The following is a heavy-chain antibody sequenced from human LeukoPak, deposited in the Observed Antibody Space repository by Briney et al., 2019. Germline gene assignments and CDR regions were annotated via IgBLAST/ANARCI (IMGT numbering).Heavy chain of an antibody. CDR2: INNNGGNT. D-gene: IGHD5-12*01. J-gene: IGHJ4*02. Sequence: GGSLRLSCAASGFTFSSYAMNWVRQAPAKGLEWVSGINNNGGNTYYADSVKGRFTIPRDNSENTLYLQMNSLRAEETAVYYCFGYDVDYWGQGTLVTVSS. V-gene: IGHV3-23*01. CDR3: FGYDVDY. CDR1: GFTFSSYA.